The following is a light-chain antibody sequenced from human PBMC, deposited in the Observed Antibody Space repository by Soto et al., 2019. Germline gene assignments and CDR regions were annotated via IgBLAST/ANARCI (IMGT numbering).Light chain of an antibody. CDR3: QHYNSYSEA. V-gene: IGKV3-15*01. CDR2: GVS. Sequence: EIVMTQSPGTLSVSPGERATLSCRASQSVSVNLAWYQQKPGQAPRLLIYGVSTRATGIPARFSGSESGTEFTLTISSLQPDDFATYYCQHYNSYSEAFGQGTKVDIK. J-gene: IGKJ1*01. CDR1: QSVSVN.